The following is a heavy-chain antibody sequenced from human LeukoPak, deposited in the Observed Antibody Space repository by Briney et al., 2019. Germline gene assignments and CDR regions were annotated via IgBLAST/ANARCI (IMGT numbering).Heavy chain of an antibody. CDR3: ASFGSGSYYNVMDY. D-gene: IGHD3-10*01. J-gene: IGHJ4*02. V-gene: IGHV3-33*01. CDR1: GFTFSSYG. Sequence: GGSLRLSCAASGFTFSSYGMHWVRQAPGKGLEWVAVIWYDGSNKYYADSVKGRFTISRDNSKNTLYLQVNSLRAEDTAVYYCASFGSGSYYNVMDYWGQGTLVTVSS. CDR2: IWYDGSNK.